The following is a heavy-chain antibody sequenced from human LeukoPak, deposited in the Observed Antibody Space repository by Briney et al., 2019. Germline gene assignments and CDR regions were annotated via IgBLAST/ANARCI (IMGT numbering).Heavy chain of an antibody. CDR2: ISSSSSYI. V-gene: IGHV3-21*01. CDR3: ARDRLWSRRDGYNRGFDY. J-gene: IGHJ4*02. D-gene: IGHD5-24*01. CDR1: GFTFSSYS. Sequence: GGSLRLSCAASGFTFSSYSMNWVRQAPGKGLEWVSSISSSSSYIYYADSEKGRFTISRDNAKNSLYLQMNSLRAEDTAVYYCARDRLWSRRDGYNRGFDYWGQGTLVTVSS.